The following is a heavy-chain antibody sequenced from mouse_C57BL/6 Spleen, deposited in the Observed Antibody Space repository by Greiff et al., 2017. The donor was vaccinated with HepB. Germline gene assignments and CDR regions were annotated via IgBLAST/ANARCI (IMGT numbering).Heavy chain of an antibody. CDR3: AYSSGYGWFAY. J-gene: IGHJ3*01. V-gene: IGHV5-17*01. Sequence: EVQGVESGGGLVKPGGSLKLSCAASGFTFSDYGMHWVRQAPEKGLEWVAYISSGSSTIYYADTVKGRFTISRDNAKNTLFLQMTSLRSEDTAMYYCAYSSGYGWFAYWGQGTLVTVSA. CDR1: GFTFSDYG. D-gene: IGHD3-2*02. CDR2: ISSGSSTI.